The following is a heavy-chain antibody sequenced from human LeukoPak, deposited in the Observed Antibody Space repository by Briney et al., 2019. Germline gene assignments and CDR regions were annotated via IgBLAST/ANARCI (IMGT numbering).Heavy chain of an antibody. Sequence: GGSLRLSCAASGFTFSNYEMNWVRQAPGKGLEWVSYISSSGSTIYYADSVKGRFTISRDNAKNSLYLQMNSLRAEDTAVYYCARCADYYDSSGPLDAFDIWGQGTMVNVS. V-gene: IGHV3-48*03. CDR3: ARCADYYDSSGPLDAFDI. CDR1: GFTFSNYE. D-gene: IGHD3-22*01. J-gene: IGHJ3*02. CDR2: ISSSGSTI.